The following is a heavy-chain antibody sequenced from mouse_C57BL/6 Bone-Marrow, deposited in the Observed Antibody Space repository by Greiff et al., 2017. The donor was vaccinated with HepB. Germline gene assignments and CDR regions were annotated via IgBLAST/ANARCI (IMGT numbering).Heavy chain of an antibody. J-gene: IGHJ3*01. CDR3: ARQLRAREKAAWFAY. Sequence: QVQLKESGAELVKPGASVKLSCKASGYTFTSYWMHWVKQRPGQGLEWIGMIHPNSGSTNYNEKFKSKATLTVDKSSSTAYMQLSSLTSEDSAVYYCARQLRAREKAAWFAYWGQGTLVTVSA. D-gene: IGHD3-2*02. V-gene: IGHV1-64*01. CDR1: GYTFTSYW. CDR2: IHPNSGST.